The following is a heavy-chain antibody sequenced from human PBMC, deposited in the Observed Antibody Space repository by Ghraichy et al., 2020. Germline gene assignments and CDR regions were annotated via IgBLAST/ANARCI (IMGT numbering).Heavy chain of an antibody. CDR2: IYYSGST. V-gene: IGHV4-31*03. Sequence: SQTLSLTCTVSGGSISSGGYYWSWIRQHPGKGLEWIGYIYYSGSTYYNPSLKSRVTISVDTSKNQFSLKLSSVTAADTAVYYCARGFLGSSSQKSWYFDLWGRGTLVTVSS. J-gene: IGHJ2*01. D-gene: IGHD6-6*01. CDR3: ARGFLGSSSQKSWYFDL. CDR1: GGSISSGGYY.